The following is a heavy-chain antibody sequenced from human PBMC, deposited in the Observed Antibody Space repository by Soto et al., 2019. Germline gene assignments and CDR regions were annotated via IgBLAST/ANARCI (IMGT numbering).Heavy chain of an antibody. Sequence: QVQLQESGPGLVKPSETLSLTCTVSGDSVSRADSYWSWIRQPPGKGLEWIGYIFSSGSTEYNPSLGGRVIIAVDTSQNQLSLKLSTVTAADTDVYFCARGMDNNKVGWWGQGTLVTVSA. J-gene: IGHJ4*02. CDR1: GDSVSRADSY. V-gene: IGHV4-61*08. CDR3: ARGMDNNKVGW. D-gene: IGHD1-1*01. CDR2: IFSSGST.